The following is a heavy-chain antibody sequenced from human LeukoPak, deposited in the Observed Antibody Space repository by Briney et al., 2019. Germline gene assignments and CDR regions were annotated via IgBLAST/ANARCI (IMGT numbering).Heavy chain of an antibody. V-gene: IGHV3-23*01. D-gene: IGHD3-22*01. Sequence: GGSLRLSCAASGFTFSSYAMSWVRQAPGKGLEWVSAISGSSGSTYYADSVKGRFTISRDNYKNTLYLQMNSLRAEDTAVYYCAKVDYYDSSGNYPNWFDPWGQGTLVTVSS. CDR3: AKVDYYDSSGNYPNWFDP. CDR2: ISGSSGST. CDR1: GFTFSSYA. J-gene: IGHJ5*02.